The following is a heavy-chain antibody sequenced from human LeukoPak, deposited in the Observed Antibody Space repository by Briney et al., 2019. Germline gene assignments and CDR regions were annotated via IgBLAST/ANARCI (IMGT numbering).Heavy chain of an antibody. D-gene: IGHD2-2*01. J-gene: IGHJ3*02. Sequence: GASVKVSCKASGYTFTSYYMHWVRQAPGQGLEWMGIINPSGGSTRYAQKFQGRVTMTRDTSTSTVYMELSSLRSEDTAVYYCARDVVGNIVVVPAAPGVAFDIWGQGTMVTVSS. CDR3: ARDVVGNIVVVPAAPGVAFDI. CDR1: GYTFTSYY. CDR2: INPSGGST. V-gene: IGHV1-46*01.